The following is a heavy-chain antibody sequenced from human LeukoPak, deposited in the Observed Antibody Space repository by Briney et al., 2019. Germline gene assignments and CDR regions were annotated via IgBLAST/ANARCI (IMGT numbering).Heavy chain of an antibody. Sequence: ASVNVSCKASGYTFTSYDINWVRQATGQGLEWMGWMSPNSGNTGYAQKFQGRVTMTRNTSISTAYMELSSLRSEDTAVYYCARAQSSNYVLSRYYYYYGMDVWGQGTTVTVSS. V-gene: IGHV1-8*01. CDR2: MSPNSGNT. J-gene: IGHJ6*02. CDR3: ARAQSSNYVLSRYYYYYGMDV. CDR1: GYTFTSYD. D-gene: IGHD4-11*01.